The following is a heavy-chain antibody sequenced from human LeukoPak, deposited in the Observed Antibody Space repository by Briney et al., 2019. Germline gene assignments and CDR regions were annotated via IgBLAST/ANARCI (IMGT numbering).Heavy chain of an antibody. J-gene: IGHJ6*03. CDR2: ISDSGRNT. CDR1: GFTFTNYA. Sequence: GGSLRLSCAASGFTFTNYAMTWVRQAPGKGLEWVSAISDSGRNTYYADSVKGRFTISRDNAKNSLYLQMNSLRAEDTAVYYCARDSLYISSSFYMDVWGKGTTVTVSS. CDR3: ARDSLYISSSFYMDV. D-gene: IGHD6-6*01. V-gene: IGHV3-23*01.